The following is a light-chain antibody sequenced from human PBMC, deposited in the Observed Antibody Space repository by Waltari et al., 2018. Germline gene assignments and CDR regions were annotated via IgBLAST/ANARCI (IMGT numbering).Light chain of an antibody. Sequence: GSPGQAITISCTGTSSDIGRYNYVSWYQQHPGKAPKRVISEVSNRPSGGSNRFSGSKSGNTASLTISGLQAEDGAHYYCSSYTNSGNVVFGGGTKLTVL. CDR1: SSDIGRYNY. J-gene: IGLJ2*01. CDR3: SSYTNSGNVV. V-gene: IGLV2-14*01. CDR2: EVS.